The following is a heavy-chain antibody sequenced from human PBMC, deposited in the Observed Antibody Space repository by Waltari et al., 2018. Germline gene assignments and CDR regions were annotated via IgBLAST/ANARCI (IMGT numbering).Heavy chain of an antibody. CDR1: GGSISSYY. Sequence: QVQLQESGPGLVKPSETLSLTCTVSGGSISSYYWSWIRQPPGKGLEWIGYIYYSGSTNYNPSLKSRVTISVDTSKNQFSLKLSSVTAADTAVYYCAGFSGWLRPDAIGYWGQGTLVTVSS. J-gene: IGHJ4*02. V-gene: IGHV4-59*01. D-gene: IGHD5-12*01. CDR3: AGFSGWLRPDAIGY. CDR2: IYYSGST.